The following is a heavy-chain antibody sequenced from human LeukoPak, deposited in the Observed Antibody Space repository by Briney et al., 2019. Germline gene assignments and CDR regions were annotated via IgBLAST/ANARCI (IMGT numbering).Heavy chain of an antibody. CDR1: GYSFTSYW. D-gene: IGHD3-22*01. Sequence: GESLKISCKGSGYSFTSYWIGWVRQMPGKGLEWMGIIRPGDSDTRYSPSFQGQVTISADKPISTAYLQWSSLQASDTAVYFCARPLYDSSGYYEYWGQGTLVTVSS. CDR3: ARPLYDSSGYYEY. V-gene: IGHV5-51*01. J-gene: IGHJ4*02. CDR2: IRPGDSDT.